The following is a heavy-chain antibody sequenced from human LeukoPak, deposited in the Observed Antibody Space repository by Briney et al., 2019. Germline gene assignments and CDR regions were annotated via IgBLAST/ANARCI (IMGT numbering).Heavy chain of an antibody. V-gene: IGHV3-20*04. J-gene: IGHJ4*02. CDR2: INWNGGST. CDR1: GFTFDDYG. CDR3: ARFGGLRSNDY. Sequence: SGGSLRLSCAASGFTFDDYGMSWVPQAPGKGLEWVSGINWNGGSTGYADSVKGRFTISRDNAENSLYLQMNSLRAEDTALYYCARFGGLRSNDYWGQGTLVTVSS. D-gene: IGHD4-17*01.